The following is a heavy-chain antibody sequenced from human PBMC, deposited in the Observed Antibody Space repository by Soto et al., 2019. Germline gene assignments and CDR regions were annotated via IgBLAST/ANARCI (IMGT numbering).Heavy chain of an antibody. CDR3: AKWGYCSGGSCYWSRAFDI. CDR2: ISFDGSNK. V-gene: IGHV3-30*18. CDR1: GFTFSNYG. D-gene: IGHD2-15*01. J-gene: IGHJ3*02. Sequence: GGSLRLSCAASGFTFSNYGVHWVRQAPGKGLEWVALISFDGSNKYYADSVKGRFTISRDNSKNTLYLQMNSLRTEDTAVYYCAKWGYCSGGSCYWSRAFDIWGQGTMVTVSS.